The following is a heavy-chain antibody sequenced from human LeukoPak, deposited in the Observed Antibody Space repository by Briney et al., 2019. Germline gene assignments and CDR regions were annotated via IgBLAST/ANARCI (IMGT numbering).Heavy chain of an antibody. J-gene: IGHJ4*02. Sequence: SETLSLTCTVSGGSVSRGYYYWSWIRQSPGKGLEWIGNIYYSGSTNYNPSLKSRVTISSDTSKNQFSLKLSSLTAADTAVYFCARDRGWEVLDFWGQGTLVTVSS. CDR3: ARDRGWEVLDF. CDR2: IYYSGST. D-gene: IGHD1-26*01. V-gene: IGHV4-61*01. CDR1: GGSVSRGYYY.